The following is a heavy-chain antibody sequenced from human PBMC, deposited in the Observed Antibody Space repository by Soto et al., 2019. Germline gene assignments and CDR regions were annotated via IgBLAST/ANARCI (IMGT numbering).Heavy chain of an antibody. CDR2: FDPEDGET. CDR1: GYTLTELS. V-gene: IGHV1-24*01. D-gene: IGHD1-26*01. J-gene: IGHJ4*02. CDR3: ATALRRELLDFDY. Sequence: GASVKVSCKFSGYTLTELSMHCVRQAPGKGLEWMGGFDPEDGETIYAQKFQGRVTMTEDTSTDTAYMELSSLRSEDTAVYYCATALRRELLDFDYWGQGTLSPSPQ.